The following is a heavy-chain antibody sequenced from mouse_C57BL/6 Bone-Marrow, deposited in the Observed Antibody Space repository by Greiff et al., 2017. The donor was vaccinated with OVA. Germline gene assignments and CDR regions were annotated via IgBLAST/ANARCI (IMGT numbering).Heavy chain of an antibody. D-gene: IGHD2-10*02. Sequence: EVKLVESGGGLVKPGGSLKLSCAASGFTFSNYAMSWVRQTPEKRLEWVATISDGGSYTYYPDNVKGRFTISRDNAKNNLYLQRSHLKSEDTAMYYCAVCAIPYAMCYWGQGTSVTVSS. CDR3: AVCAIPYAMCY. CDR2: ISDGGSYT. J-gene: IGHJ4*01. CDR1: GFTFSNYA. V-gene: IGHV5-4*03.